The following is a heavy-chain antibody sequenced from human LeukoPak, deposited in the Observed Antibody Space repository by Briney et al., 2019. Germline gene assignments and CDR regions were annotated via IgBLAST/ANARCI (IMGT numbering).Heavy chain of an antibody. CDR1: GGSISSYY. CDR3: ARQKRSGYYYYYYGMDV. Sequence: SETLSLTGTVSGGSISSYYWSWIRQPPGKGLEWIGYIYYSGSTNYNPSLKSRVTISVDTSKNQFSLKLSSVTAADTAVYYCARQKRSGYYYYYYGMDVWGQGTTVTVSS. CDR2: IYYSGST. J-gene: IGHJ6*02. D-gene: IGHD3-3*01. V-gene: IGHV4-59*08.